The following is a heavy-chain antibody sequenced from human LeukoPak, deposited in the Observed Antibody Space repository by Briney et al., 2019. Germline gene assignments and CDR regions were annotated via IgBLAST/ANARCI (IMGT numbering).Heavy chain of an antibody. CDR3: ARILRFLKGHYMDV. J-gene: IGHJ6*03. CDR2: IYYSGST. CDR1: GGSISSSSYY. V-gene: IGHV4-39*01. D-gene: IGHD3-3*01. Sequence: SETLSLTCTVSGGSISSSSYYWGWIRQPPGKGLEWIGSIYYSGSTYYNPSLKSRVTISVDTSKNQFSLKLSSVTAADTAVYYCARILRFLKGHYMDVWGKGTTVTVSS.